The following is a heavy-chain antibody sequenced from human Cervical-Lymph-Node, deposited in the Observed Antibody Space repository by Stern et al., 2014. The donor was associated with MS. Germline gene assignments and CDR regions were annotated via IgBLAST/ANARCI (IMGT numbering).Heavy chain of an antibody. Sequence: VQLVESGGGVVQPGGSLRLSCAASGFVFRRYALHWVRQAPGQGLEWVALISYEVRDKYYTDSVKGRFTVSRDNSNNTVDLEMNSLRLEDTAVYYGAKGGSGSYLDWGQGSLVTVSS. D-gene: IGHD1-26*01. J-gene: IGHJ4*02. V-gene: IGHV3-30*04. CDR3: AKGGSGSYLD. CDR1: GFVFRRYA. CDR2: ISYEVRDK.